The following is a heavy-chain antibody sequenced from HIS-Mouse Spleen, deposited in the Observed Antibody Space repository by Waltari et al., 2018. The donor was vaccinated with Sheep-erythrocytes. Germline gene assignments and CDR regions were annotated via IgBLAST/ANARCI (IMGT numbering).Heavy chain of an antibody. J-gene: IGHJ4*02. V-gene: IGHV3-21*01. D-gene: IGHD1-26*01. CDR1: GFTFSSYS. CDR2: ISSSSSYI. CDR3: ARVASGATFDY. Sequence: EVQLVESGGGLVKPGGSLRLSCAASGFTFSSYSMNWVRQAPGKGLGWVSSISSSSSYIDYADSVKGRFTISRDNAKNSLYLQMNSLRAEDTAVYYCARVASGATFDYWGQGTLVTVSS.